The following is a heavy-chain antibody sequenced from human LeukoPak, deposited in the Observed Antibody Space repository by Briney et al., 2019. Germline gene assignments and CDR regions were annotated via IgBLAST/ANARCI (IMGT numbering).Heavy chain of an antibody. J-gene: IGHJ4*02. CDR2: ISGDGGST. V-gene: IGHV3-43*02. CDR1: GFTFVDYA. D-gene: IGHD2-15*01. CDR3: AKGPFTYCSGGSCRPYYFDY. Sequence: GGSLRLSCAASGFTFVDYAMHWVRQAPGKGLEWVSLISGDGGSTYYADSVKGRITISRDNSKNSLYLQMNSLRTEDTALYYCAKGPFTYCSGGSCRPYYFDYWGQGTLVTVSS.